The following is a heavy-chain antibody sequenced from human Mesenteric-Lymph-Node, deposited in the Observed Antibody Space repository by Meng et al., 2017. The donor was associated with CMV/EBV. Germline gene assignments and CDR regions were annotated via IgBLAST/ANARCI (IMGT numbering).Heavy chain of an antibody. CDR3: ARAGEYQANNWFDP. CDR2: ISSSGSTI. CDR1: GFTFSDYY. J-gene: IGHJ5*02. Sequence: GESLKISCAASGFTFSDYYMSWIRQAPGKGLEWVSYISSSGSTIYYADSVKGRFTISRDNAKNSLYLQMNSLRAEDTAVYYCARAGEYQANNWFDPWGQGTLVTVSS. V-gene: IGHV3-11*04. D-gene: IGHD2-2*01.